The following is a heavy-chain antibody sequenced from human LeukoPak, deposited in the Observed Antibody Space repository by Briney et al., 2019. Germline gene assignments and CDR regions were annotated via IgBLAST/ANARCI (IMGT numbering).Heavy chain of an antibody. CDR1: GYTFTSYD. V-gene: IGHV1-8*01. D-gene: IGHD3-9*01. CDR3: ARDQGLTGYFDY. Sequence: ASVKVSCKASGYTFTSYDINWVRQATGQGLEWMGWMNPNSGNTGYAQKFQGRVTMTRNTSISTAYMELSSLRSEDTAVYYCARDQGLTGYFDYWGQGTLVTVSS. J-gene: IGHJ4*02. CDR2: MNPNSGNT.